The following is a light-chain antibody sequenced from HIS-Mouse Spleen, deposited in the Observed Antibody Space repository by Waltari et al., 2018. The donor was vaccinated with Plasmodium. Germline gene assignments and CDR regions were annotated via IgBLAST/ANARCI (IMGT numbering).Light chain of an antibody. CDR2: QDS. J-gene: IGLJ2*01. Sequence: SYELTQPPSVSVSPGQTASIPCSGDKLGYKYACWYQQKPGQSPVLGINQDSKGPSGIPGRLSGANSGNTATLTISGTQAMDEADYYCQAWDSSTVVFGGGTKLTVL. CDR1: KLGYKY. V-gene: IGLV3-1*01. CDR3: QAWDSSTVV.